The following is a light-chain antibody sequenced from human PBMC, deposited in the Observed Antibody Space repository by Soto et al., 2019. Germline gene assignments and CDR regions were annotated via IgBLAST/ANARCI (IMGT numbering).Light chain of an antibody. CDR1: QSVSSN. V-gene: IGKV3-15*01. J-gene: IGKJ1*01. Sequence: EIVMTQSPATLSVSPGERATLSCRASQSVSSNLAWYQQKFGQAPRLLIYGASTRATGIPARFSGSGSGTEVPLTIRGPPAEDFAVFFRQEYNNRASTWTFRQGTKVGIK. CDR2: GAS. CDR3: QEYNNRASTWT.